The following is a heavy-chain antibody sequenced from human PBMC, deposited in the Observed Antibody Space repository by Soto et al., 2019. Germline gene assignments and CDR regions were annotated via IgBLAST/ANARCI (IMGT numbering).Heavy chain of an antibody. Sequence: ASVKVSCKASGYTFTSYGISWVRQAPGQGLEWMGWISAYNGNTNYAQKLQGRVTMTTDTSTSTAYMELRSLRSDDTAAYYCAREGRIRGVIIDVYYYYGMDVWGQGTTVTVSS. V-gene: IGHV1-18*04. CDR1: GYTFTSYG. CDR3: AREGRIRGVIIDVYYYYGMDV. J-gene: IGHJ6*02. D-gene: IGHD3-10*01. CDR2: ISAYNGNT.